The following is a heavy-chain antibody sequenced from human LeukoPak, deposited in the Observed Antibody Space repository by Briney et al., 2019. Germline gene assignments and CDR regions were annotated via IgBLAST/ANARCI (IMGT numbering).Heavy chain of an antibody. V-gene: IGHV1-8*01. Sequence: ASVKVSCKASGYTFTSYDINWVRQATGQGLEWMGWMNPNSGNTGYAQKFQGRVTITADKSTSTAYMELSSLRSEDTAVYYCARDDSGSYYGDYWGQGTLVTVSS. D-gene: IGHD1-26*01. CDR2: MNPNSGNT. J-gene: IGHJ4*02. CDR1: GYTFTSYD. CDR3: ARDDSGSYYGDY.